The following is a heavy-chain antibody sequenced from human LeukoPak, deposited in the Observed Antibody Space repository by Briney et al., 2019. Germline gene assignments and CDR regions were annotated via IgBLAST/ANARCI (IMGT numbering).Heavy chain of an antibody. J-gene: IGHJ5*02. V-gene: IGHV1-69*05. CDR2: IIPIFGTA. CDR1: GGTFSSYA. Sequence: SVKVSCKASGGTFSSYAISWVRQAPGQGLEWMGRIIPIFGTANYAQKFQGRVTITTDESTSTAYMELSSLRSEDTAVYYCARGYYYDSSGYYWSFDPWGGRTLVTVSS. D-gene: IGHD3-22*01. CDR3: ARGYYYDSSGYYWSFDP.